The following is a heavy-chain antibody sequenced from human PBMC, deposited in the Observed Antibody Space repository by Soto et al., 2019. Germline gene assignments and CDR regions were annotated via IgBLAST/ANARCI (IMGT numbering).Heavy chain of an antibody. CDR2: INSDGSST. D-gene: IGHD2-8*02. Sequence: EVQLVESGEGLVQPGGSLRLSGAASGFTFSSYWMHWVRQAPGKGLVWVSRINSDGSSTSYADSVKGRFTISRDNAKNTLYLQMNSLRAEDTAVYYCARDRGLVLWGRGPGGYWGQGTLVTVSS. V-gene: IGHV3-74*01. CDR3: ARDRGLVLWGRGPGGY. CDR1: GFTFSSYW. J-gene: IGHJ4*02.